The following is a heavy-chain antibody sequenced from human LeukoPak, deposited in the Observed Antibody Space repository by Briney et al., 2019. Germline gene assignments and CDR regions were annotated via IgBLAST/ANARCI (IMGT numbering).Heavy chain of an antibody. CDR3: AKDRGYRDLDSLDI. D-gene: IGHD5-18*01. V-gene: IGHV3-74*01. Sequence: GGSLRLSCEASGFNLRNYWMNWVRQVPGKGLVWVSHINIDGSDIKYADSVRGRFTISRDNAKNSLHLQMNSLRAEDTALYYCAKDRGYRDLDSLDIWGQGTMVTVSS. CDR1: GFNLRNYW. CDR2: INIDGSDI. J-gene: IGHJ3*02.